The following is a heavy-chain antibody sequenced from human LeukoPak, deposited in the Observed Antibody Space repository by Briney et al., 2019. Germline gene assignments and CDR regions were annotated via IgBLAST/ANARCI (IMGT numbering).Heavy chain of an antibody. CDR1: GFTFSSG. D-gene: IGHD1-26*01. Sequence: GGSLRLSRAASGFTFSSGMHWVRQAPGKGLEWVAVISYDGNHKYYGDSVKGRFIISRDNSRNTLYLQMDSLKTEDTAVYYCAKGELHFNTCSFDYWGQGTLVTVSS. V-gene: IGHV3-30*18. CDR2: ISYDGNHK. CDR3: AKGELHFNTCSFDY. J-gene: IGHJ4*02.